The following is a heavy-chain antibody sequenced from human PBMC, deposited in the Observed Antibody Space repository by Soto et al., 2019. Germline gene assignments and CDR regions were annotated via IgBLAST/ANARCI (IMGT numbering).Heavy chain of an antibody. V-gene: IGHV4-59*01. D-gene: IGHD3-22*01. CDR3: ARGGGYYDSSGLWYFDL. CDR1: GGSISSYY. CDR2: IYYSGST. Sequence: QVQLQESGPGLVKPSETLSLTCTVSGGSISSYYWSWIRQPPGKGLEWIGYIYYSGSTNYNPSLKSRVTISVDTSKNQFSLKLSSVTAADTAVYYCARGGGYYDSSGLWYFDLWGRGTLVTVSS. J-gene: IGHJ2*01.